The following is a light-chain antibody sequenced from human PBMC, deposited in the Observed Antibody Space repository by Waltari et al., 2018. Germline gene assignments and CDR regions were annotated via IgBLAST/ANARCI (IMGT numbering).Light chain of an antibody. Sequence: SCRASQSVSYYLAWYQQRPGQAPRLLIYDTSHRATGIPDRFSGSGSETDFTLTISSLEPDDFATYYCQQYNSYSYTFGQGTKLEIK. J-gene: IGKJ2*01. CDR2: DTS. CDR3: QQYNSYSYT. V-gene: IGKV3-11*01. CDR1: QSVSYY.